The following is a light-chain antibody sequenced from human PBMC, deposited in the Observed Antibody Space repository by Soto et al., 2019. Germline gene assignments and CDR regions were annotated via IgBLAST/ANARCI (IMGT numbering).Light chain of an antibody. CDR3: QQYNDWPLT. CDR2: GAF. CDR1: QSVSSN. Sequence: IVLTQSPATPSLSPGERATLSCGASQSVSSNLSWYQQKPGQAPSLLIYGAFTRATGIPARFSGTGSGTEFTLTISSLQSEDFALYYCQQYNDWPLTFGQGTKVDIK. V-gene: IGKV3-15*01. J-gene: IGKJ1*01.